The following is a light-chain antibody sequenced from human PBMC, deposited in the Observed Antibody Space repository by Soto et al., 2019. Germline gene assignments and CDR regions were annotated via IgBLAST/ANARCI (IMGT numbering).Light chain of an antibody. V-gene: IGKV3-20*01. CDR2: GAS. CDR1: QSVSSSD. Sequence: EVVCTQSPCTLSSSAGERATLSCRASQSVSSSDLAWYQQKPGQAPRLLISGASGRATGIPDRFSASGSGTDFTLTISRLQPDDSAVYYCHQYSTSPPAFGGGTKVDIK. CDR3: HQYSTSPPA. J-gene: IGKJ4*02.